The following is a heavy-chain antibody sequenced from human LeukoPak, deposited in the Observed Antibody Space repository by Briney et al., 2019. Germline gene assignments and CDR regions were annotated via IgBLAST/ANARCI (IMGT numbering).Heavy chain of an antibody. CDR2: IYSGGST. D-gene: IGHD3-16*01. CDR3: ARGYDYVWGSYGY. CDR1: GFTVSSNY. V-gene: IGHV3-66*02. J-gene: IGHJ4*02. Sequence: GGSLRLSCAASGFTVSSNYMSWVRQAPGKGLEWVSVIYSGGSTYYADSVKGRFTISRDNSKNTLYLQMNSLRAEDTAVYYCARGYDYVWGSYGYWSQGTLVTVSS.